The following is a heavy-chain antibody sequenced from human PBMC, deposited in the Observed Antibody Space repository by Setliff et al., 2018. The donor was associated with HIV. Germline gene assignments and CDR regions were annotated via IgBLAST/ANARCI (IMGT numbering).Heavy chain of an antibody. D-gene: IGHD2-15*01. Sequence: SETLSLTCSVSGGTITSHYWTWIRQPPGKGLGWISVISYSGSPHYNPSLKSRVTIGMDTSKNQVSLTLSAVTAVDTAVYYCARFCSGGSCPDYWGQGTLVTVSS. CDR1: GGTITSHY. J-gene: IGHJ4*02. CDR3: ARFCSGGSCPDY. CDR2: ISYSGSP. V-gene: IGHV4-59*11.